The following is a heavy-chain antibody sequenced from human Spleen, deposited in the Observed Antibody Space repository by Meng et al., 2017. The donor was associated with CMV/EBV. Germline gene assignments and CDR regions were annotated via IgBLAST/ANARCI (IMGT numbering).Heavy chain of an antibody. D-gene: IGHD3-3*01. V-gene: IGHV4-61*05. CDR1: GGSISSSSYY. Sequence: SETLSLTCTVSGGSISSSSYYWGWIRQPPGKGLEWIGYIYYSGSTNYNPSLKSRVTISVDTSKNQFSLKLSSVTAADTAVYYCAGSVPYYDFWSGSGYYGMDVWGQGTTVTVSS. CDR3: AGSVPYYDFWSGSGYYGMDV. CDR2: IYYSGST. J-gene: IGHJ6*02.